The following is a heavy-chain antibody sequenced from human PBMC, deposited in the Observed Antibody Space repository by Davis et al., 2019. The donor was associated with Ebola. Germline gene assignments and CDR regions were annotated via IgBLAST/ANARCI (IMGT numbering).Heavy chain of an antibody. CDR3: ARGPSYTSSWYGLDS. CDR2: ISGNGGTT. Sequence: GESLKISCAASGFTFSSYAMSWVRQAPGKGLEWVSSISGNGGTTYSADSVKGQFTISRANAENTLYLQTNSLRAEDTAVYYCARGPSYTSSWYGLDSWGQGALVTVSS. CDR1: GFTFSSYA. D-gene: IGHD6-13*01. V-gene: IGHV3-23*01. J-gene: IGHJ4*02.